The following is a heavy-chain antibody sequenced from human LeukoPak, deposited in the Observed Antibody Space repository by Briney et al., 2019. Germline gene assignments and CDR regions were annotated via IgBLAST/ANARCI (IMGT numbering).Heavy chain of an antibody. CDR1: GGSISSYY. CDR3: ARRYGSGSSGTFDY. D-gene: IGHD3-10*01. Sequence: SETLSLTCTVSGGSISSYYWSWIRQPPGKGLEWIAYIYYSGSTNYNPSLKSRVTISVDTSKNQFSLKLSSVAAADTAVYYCARRYGSGSSGTFDYWGQGTLVTVSS. V-gene: IGHV4-59*01. J-gene: IGHJ4*02. CDR2: IYYSGST.